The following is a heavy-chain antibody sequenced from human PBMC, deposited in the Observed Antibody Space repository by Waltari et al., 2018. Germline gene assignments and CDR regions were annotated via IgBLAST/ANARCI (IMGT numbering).Heavy chain of an antibody. D-gene: IGHD6-19*01. Sequence: QVQLQESGPGLVKPSQTLSLTCTVSGGSISSGDYYWSWIRQPPGKGLEWIGYIYYSGSTYYNPSLKSRVTISVDTSKNQFSLKLSSVTAADTAVYYCARGNGLKYSSGWYSGLGAFDIWGQGTMVTVSS. J-gene: IGHJ3*02. CDR2: IYYSGST. CDR1: GGSISSGDYY. CDR3: ARGNGLKYSSGWYSGLGAFDI. V-gene: IGHV4-30-4*08.